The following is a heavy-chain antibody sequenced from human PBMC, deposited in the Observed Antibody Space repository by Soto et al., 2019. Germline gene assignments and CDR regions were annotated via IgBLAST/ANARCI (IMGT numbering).Heavy chain of an antibody. J-gene: IGHJ4*02. Sequence: QLQLQESGSGLVKPSQTLSLTCAVSGGSISSGGYSWSWIRQPPGKGLEWMGYIYHSGSTYYNPSLKTRATISVDRSTNKFSLKLSSVTAADTAVYYCARGQVVAAQHWAQGTLVTVSS. CDR2: IYHSGST. D-gene: IGHD2-15*01. CDR3: ARGQVVAAQH. V-gene: IGHV4-30-2*01. CDR1: GGSISSGGYS.